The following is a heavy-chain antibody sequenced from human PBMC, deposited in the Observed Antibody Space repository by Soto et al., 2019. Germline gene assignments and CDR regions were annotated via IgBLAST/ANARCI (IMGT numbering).Heavy chain of an antibody. V-gene: IGHV4-59*08. Sequence: PLETLSLTCTVSGGSSSSYYWIWIRQPPGKGLEWIGYIYYSGSTNYNPSLKSRVTISVDTSKNQFSLKLSSVTAADTAVYYCARRSVAGTFDYWGQGTLVTVSS. CDR2: IYYSGST. J-gene: IGHJ4*02. CDR1: GGSSSSYY. CDR3: ARRSVAGTFDY. D-gene: IGHD6-19*01.